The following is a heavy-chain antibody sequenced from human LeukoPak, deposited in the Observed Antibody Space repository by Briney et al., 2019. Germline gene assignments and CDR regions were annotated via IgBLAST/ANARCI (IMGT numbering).Heavy chain of an antibody. J-gene: IGHJ3*02. CDR2: IYTSGST. D-gene: IGHD4-17*01. V-gene: IGHV4-4*07. Sequence: TSETLSLTCTVSGGSISSYYWSWIRQPAGKGLEWIGRIYTSGSTNYNPSLKSRVTMSVDTSKNQFSLKLSSVTAADTAVYYCASGVTVTKTNAFDIWGQGTMVTVSS. CDR3: ASGVTVTKTNAFDI. CDR1: GGSISSYY.